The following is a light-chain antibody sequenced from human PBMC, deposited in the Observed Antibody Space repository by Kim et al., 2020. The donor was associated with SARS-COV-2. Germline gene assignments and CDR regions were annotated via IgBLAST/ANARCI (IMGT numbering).Light chain of an antibody. J-gene: IGLJ3*02. CDR3: SSYTRSSTWV. V-gene: IGLV2-14*03. CDR1: SSDIGGYNY. CDR2: NVS. Sequence: QSVLTQPASVSGSPGQSITISCTGTSSDIGGYNYVSWYQQHPGKAPKLMIYNVSKRPSGVSNRFSGSKSDNTASLTISGLQAEDEAHYYCSSYTRSSTWVFGGGTQLTVL.